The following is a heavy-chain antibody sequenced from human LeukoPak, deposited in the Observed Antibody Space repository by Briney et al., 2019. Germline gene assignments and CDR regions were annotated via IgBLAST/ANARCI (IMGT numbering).Heavy chain of an antibody. CDR1: GYSFTTYW. V-gene: IGHV5-51*01. J-gene: IGHJ4*02. CDR3: AKHSRTGSSFDPFEY. Sequence: GESLKISCKGSGYSFTTYWIGWVRQMPGRGLEWMGSIYPGDSDTRYSPSFQGQVTISADKSISTAYLQWSRLKASDTAIYYCAKHSRTGSSFDPFEYWGQGTLVTVSS. D-gene: IGHD3-10*01. CDR2: IYPGDSDT.